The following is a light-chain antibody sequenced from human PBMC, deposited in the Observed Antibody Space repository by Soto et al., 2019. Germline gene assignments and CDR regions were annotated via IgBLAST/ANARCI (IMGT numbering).Light chain of an antibody. CDR2: DAV. J-gene: IGKJ2*01. CDR3: QQYGSSLGT. V-gene: IGKV3-20*01. CDR1: QSVTGTN. Sequence: EIVLTQSPGTLSLSPGEGATLSCRASQSVTGTNLAWYQQRAGQAPRLLIYDAVRRATGISDRFSGSGSGTDFTLTISRLEPEDFAVYYCQQYGSSLGTFGQWTKVEIK.